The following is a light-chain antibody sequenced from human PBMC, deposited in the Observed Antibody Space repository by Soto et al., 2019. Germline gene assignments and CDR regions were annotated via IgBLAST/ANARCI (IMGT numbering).Light chain of an antibody. V-gene: IGKV3-11*01. Sequence: EIVLTQSPATLSLSPGERATLSFGASQSVSSYLAWYQQQPGQAPRLLIYDASNRATGIPARFSGSGSGTDFTLTISSLEPEDFAVYYCQQRSNWPPITFGQGTRLEI. J-gene: IGKJ5*01. CDR2: DAS. CDR3: QQRSNWPPIT. CDR1: QSVSSY.